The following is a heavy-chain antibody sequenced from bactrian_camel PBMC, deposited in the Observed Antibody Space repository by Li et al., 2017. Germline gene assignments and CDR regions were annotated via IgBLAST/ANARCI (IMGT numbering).Heavy chain of an antibody. CDR1: GLTYSSYC. V-gene: IGHV3S53*01. CDR3: AAQAPCTRIWGPISPRAYTY. CDR2: IEGGGRE. Sequence: VQLVESGGGSVQTGGSLRLSCAASGLTYSSYCMGWFRQAPGKEGEDVANIEGGGRENYADSVKGRFTVSKDNAKNTLYLQMSSLTPEDAAIYYCAAQAPCTRIWGPISPRAYTYWGQGTQVTVS. D-gene: IGHD1*01. J-gene: IGHJ4*01.